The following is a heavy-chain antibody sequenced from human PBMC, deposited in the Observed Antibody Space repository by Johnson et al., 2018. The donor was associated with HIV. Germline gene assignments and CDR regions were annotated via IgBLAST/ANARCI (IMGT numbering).Heavy chain of an antibody. CDR1: GFTFSSYA. D-gene: IGHD1-7*01. Sequence: QVQLVESGGGVVQPGRSLRLSCAASGFTFSSYAMHCVRQAPGKGLEWVAVISYDGIYKYYADSVKGRLTISRDNAKNSLYLQMNSLRAEDTAVYYCARDRIPYNWNYEGDAFDIWGQGTMVTVSS. CDR2: ISYDGIYK. J-gene: IGHJ3*02. CDR3: ARDRIPYNWNYEGDAFDI. V-gene: IGHV3-30*03.